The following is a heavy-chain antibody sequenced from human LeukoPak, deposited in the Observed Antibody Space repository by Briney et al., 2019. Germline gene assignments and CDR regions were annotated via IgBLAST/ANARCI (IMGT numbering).Heavy chain of an antibody. Sequence: PSETLSLTCTVSGGFISSGSYYWSWIRQPAGKGLEWIGRIYTSGSTNYNPSLKSRVTISVDTSKNQFSLKVSSVTAADTAVYYCARERWYYDDSSGYYDYWGQGTLVTVSS. CDR1: GGFISSGSYY. D-gene: IGHD3-22*01. CDR3: ARERWYYDDSSGYYDY. V-gene: IGHV4-61*02. J-gene: IGHJ4*02. CDR2: IYTSGST.